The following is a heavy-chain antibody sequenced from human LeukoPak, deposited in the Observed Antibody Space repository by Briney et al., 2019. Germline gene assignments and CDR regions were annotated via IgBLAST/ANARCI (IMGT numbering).Heavy chain of an antibody. CDR3: ARGPSGYHNT. CDR1: GFTFSSYG. CDR2: ISYDGKNK. D-gene: IGHD5-12*01. V-gene: IGHV3-30*03. Sequence: GGSLRLSCAASGFTFSSYGMHWVRQAPGKGLEWVAVISYDGKNKYYSDSVKGRFTISRDNSENTLSLQMNSLRAEDTAVYYCARGPSGYHNTGGQGTLVTVSS. J-gene: IGHJ4*02.